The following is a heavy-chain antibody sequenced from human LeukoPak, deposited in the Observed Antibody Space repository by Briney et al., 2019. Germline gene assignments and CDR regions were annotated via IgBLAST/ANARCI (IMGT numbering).Heavy chain of an antibody. CDR2: IYTSGST. V-gene: IGHV4-61*02. CDR3: ARESSHYYMDV. Sequence: PSETLSLTCTVSGGSISSGSYYWSWIRQPAGKGLEWIGRIYTSGSTNYNPSLKSRVTISVDTSKNQFSLKLSSVTDADTAVYYCARESSHYYMDVWGKGTTVTVSS. D-gene: IGHD2-2*01. CDR1: GGSISSGSYY. J-gene: IGHJ6*03.